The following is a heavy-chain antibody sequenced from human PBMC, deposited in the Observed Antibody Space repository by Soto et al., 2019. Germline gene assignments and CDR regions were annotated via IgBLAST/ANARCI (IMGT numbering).Heavy chain of an antibody. CDR3: ARGSNYYGSGSYSPLFDY. D-gene: IGHD3-10*01. CDR2: IYYSGST. Sequence: PSETLSLTCTVSGGSISSYYWSWIRQPPGKGLEWIGYIYYSGSTNYNPSLKSRVTISVDTSKNQFSLKLSSVTAADTAVYYCARGSNYYGSGSYSPLFDYWGQGTLVTVSS. CDR1: GGSISSYY. V-gene: IGHV4-59*01. J-gene: IGHJ4*02.